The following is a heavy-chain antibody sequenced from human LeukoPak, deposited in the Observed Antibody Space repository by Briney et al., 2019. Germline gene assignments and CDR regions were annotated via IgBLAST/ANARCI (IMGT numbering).Heavy chain of an antibody. Sequence: GEPLKISCEGSGYSFSNYWIGWVRQMPGKGLDWMGIIYPGDYETRYSPSFQALVTFSVDKSISDAYMQWSNLKASDTAMYYSAIPPGYCGNDCSFDHWGQGTLVTVSS. J-gene: IGHJ4*02. CDR3: AIPPGYCGNDCSFDH. D-gene: IGHD2-21*02. CDR2: IYPGDYET. CDR1: GYSFSNYW. V-gene: IGHV5-51*01.